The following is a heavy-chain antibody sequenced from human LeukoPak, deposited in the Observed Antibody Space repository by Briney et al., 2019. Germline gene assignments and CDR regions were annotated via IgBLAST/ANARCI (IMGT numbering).Heavy chain of an antibody. J-gene: IGHJ6*03. CDR2: IYYSGST. CDR1: GGSISSYY. CDR3: ARERRETYDFWSGYESRTTGYYYYYMDV. V-gene: IGHV4-59*01. D-gene: IGHD3-3*01. Sequence: ASETLSLTCTVSGGSISSYYWSWIRQPPGKGLEWIGYIYYSGSTNYNPSLKSRVTISVDTSKNQFSLKLSSVTAADTAVYYCARERRETYDFWSGYESRTTGYYYYYMDVWGKGTTVTVSS.